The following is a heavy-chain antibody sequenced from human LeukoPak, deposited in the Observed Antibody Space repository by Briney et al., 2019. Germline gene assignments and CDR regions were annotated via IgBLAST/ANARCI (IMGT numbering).Heavy chain of an antibody. V-gene: IGHV3-23*01. J-gene: IGHJ6*02. CDR1: EFTFRNYA. D-gene: IGHD6-19*01. Sequence: KPGGSLRLSCAASEFTFRNYAMSWVRQAPGKGLEWVSGISGSGGSTNYADSVRGRLTISRDNSKNTLYLQMNSLRAEDTAVYYCAKAVGFYYYSGMDVWGQGATVTVS. CDR3: AKAVGFYYYSGMDV. CDR2: ISGSGGST.